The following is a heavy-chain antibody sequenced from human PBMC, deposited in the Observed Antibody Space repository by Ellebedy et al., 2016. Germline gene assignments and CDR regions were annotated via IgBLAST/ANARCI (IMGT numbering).Heavy chain of an antibody. CDR1: GFTFTSYS. CDR2: ISPTSGSTI. V-gene: IGHV3-48*02. CDR3: ARGRYCSSTSCYYFDY. J-gene: IGHJ4*02. D-gene: IGHD2-2*01. Sequence: GGSLRLSXAVSGFTFTSYSMKWVRQTPGKGLEWVSYISPTSGSTIYYADSVKGRFTISRDNAKNSVYLQMNSLRDEDTAVYYCARGRYCSSTSCYYFDYWGQGTLGNVSS.